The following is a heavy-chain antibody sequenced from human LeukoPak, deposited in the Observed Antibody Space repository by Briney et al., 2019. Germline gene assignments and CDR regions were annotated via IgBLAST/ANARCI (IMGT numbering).Heavy chain of an antibody. D-gene: IGHD6-6*01. J-gene: IGHJ3*02. Sequence: GGSLRLSCAASGFTFSSYGMHWVRQAPGKGLEWVAVIWYDGSNKYYADSVKGRFTISRDNSKNTLYLQMNSLRAEDTAVYYCAHVRVKYSSYLDAFDIWGQGTMVTVSS. CDR2: IWYDGSNK. CDR1: GFTFSSYG. CDR3: AHVRVKYSSYLDAFDI. V-gene: IGHV3-33*01.